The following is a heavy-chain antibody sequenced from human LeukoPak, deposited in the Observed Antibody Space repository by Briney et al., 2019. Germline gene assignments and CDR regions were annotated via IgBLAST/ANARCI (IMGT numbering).Heavy chain of an antibody. V-gene: IGHV4-59*01. D-gene: IGHD5-24*01. J-gene: IGHJ6*03. CDR1: GGSISSYY. CDR3: ARALRDGYNLGYYYMDV. CDR2: IYYSGST. Sequence: ASETLSLTCTISGGSISSYYWSWIRQPPGKGLEWIGYIYYSGSTNYNPSLKSRVTISVDTSKNQFSLKLSSVTAADTAVYYCARALRDGYNLGYYYMDVWGKGTTVTVSS.